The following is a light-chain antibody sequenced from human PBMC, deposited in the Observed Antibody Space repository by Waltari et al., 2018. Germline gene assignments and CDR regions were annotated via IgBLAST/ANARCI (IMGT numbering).Light chain of an antibody. J-gene: IGLJ3*02. CDR2: DND. CDR1: NSNIGTSF. Sequence: QSVLTQPPSVSAAPGQKVTISCSGSNSNIGTSFVSWYQNLPGTAPKLLIYDNDKRPSGIPNRFSGSKSGTSASLVITGLQTGDEADFYCGTWDTSLNAGVFGGGTAVTVL. V-gene: IGLV1-51*01. CDR3: GTWDTSLNAGV.